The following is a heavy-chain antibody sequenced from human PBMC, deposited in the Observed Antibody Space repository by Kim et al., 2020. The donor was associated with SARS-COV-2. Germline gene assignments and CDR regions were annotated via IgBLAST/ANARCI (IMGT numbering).Heavy chain of an antibody. CDR1: GYTFTSYY. CDR3: ARDKSDDYDFWSGYYTGPIDY. CDR2: INPSGGST. D-gene: IGHD3-3*01. V-gene: IGHV1-46*01. Sequence: ASVKVSCKASGYTFTSYYMHWVRQAPGQGLEWMGIINPSGGSTSYAQKFQGRVTMTRDTSTSTVYMELSSLRSEDTAVYYCARDKSDDYDFWSGYYTGPIDYWGQGTLVTVSS. J-gene: IGHJ4*02.